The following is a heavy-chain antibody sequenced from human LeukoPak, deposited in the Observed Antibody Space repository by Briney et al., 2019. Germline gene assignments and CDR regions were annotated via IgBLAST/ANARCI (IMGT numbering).Heavy chain of an antibody. CDR1: GFTFSNYW. CDR2: IKGDGTST. V-gene: IGHV3-74*01. Sequence: GGSLRLSCAASGFTFSNYWMHWVRQAPGKGLVWVSRIKGDGTSTSYADSVKGRFTISRDNGKNTLYLQMNSLRADDTAVYYCARSDYFDDWGQGSLVIVSS. CDR3: ARSDYFDD. J-gene: IGHJ4*02.